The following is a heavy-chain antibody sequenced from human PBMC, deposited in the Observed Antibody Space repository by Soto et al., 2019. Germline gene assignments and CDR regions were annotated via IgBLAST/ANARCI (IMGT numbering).Heavy chain of an antibody. CDR3: AKDQAVKSLPLDAFDI. CDR2: ISYDGSNK. CDR1: GFTFSSYG. Sequence: GGSLRLSCAASGFTFSSYGMHWVRQAPGKGLEWVAVISYDGSNKYYADSVKGRFTISRDNSKNTLYLQMNSLRAEDTAVYYCAKDQAVKSLPLDAFDIWGQGTMVTVSS. J-gene: IGHJ3*02. V-gene: IGHV3-30*18.